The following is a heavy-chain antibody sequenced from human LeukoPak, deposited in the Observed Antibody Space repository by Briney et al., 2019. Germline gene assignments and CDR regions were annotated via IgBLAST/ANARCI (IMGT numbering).Heavy chain of an antibody. J-gene: IGHJ5*02. CDR2: IRSKANSYAT. CDR3: TSYYCSGGSCYGP. Sequence: GGSLRLSCAASGFTFSGSAMHWVRQASGKGLEWVGRIRSKANSYATAYAASVKGRFTISRDDPKNTAYLQMNSLKTEDTAVYYCTSYYCSGGSCYGPWGQGTLVTVSS. CDR1: GFTFSGSA. V-gene: IGHV3-73*01. D-gene: IGHD2-15*01.